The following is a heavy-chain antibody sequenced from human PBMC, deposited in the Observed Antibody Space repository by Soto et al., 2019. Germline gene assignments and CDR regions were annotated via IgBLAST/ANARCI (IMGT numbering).Heavy chain of an antibody. D-gene: IGHD1-1*01. J-gene: IGHJ4*02. CDR2: MSGSGTST. CDR3: ATTFCDNWLLDY. CDR1: GFTFSNYG. V-gene: IGHV3-23*01. Sequence: EVQLLESGGGLVQPGGSLRLSCAASGFTFSNYGMSWVRQAPGKGLEWVSAMSGSGTSTYYADSVKGRFTISRDNSQSTLYLQMTSLRGEDTAIYYCATTFCDNWLLDYWGQGTLVTVSS.